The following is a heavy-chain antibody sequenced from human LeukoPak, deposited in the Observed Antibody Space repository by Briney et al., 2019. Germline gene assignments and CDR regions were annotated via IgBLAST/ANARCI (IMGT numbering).Heavy chain of an antibody. V-gene: IGHV3-48*03. D-gene: IGHD3-10*01. CDR1: GFTFSSYE. Sequence: GGSLRLSCAASGFTFSSYEMNWVRQAPGKGLEWVSYISSSGSTIYYADSVKGRFTISRDNAKNSLYLQMNSLRAEDTAVYYCARESPGGSGSYWGQGTLVTVSS. J-gene: IGHJ4*02. CDR2: ISSSGSTI. CDR3: ARESPGGSGSY.